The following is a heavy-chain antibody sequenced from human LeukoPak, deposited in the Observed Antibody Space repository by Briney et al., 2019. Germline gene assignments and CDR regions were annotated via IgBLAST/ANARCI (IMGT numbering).Heavy chain of an antibody. V-gene: IGHV1-2*06. CDR3: ARDSSIGFTYSLALDY. D-gene: IGHD5-18*01. CDR2: INPNNGNT. J-gene: IGHJ4*02. Sequence: AASVKVSCKASGYTFTAHYMHWVRQAPGQGPEWMGRINPNNGNTKFAQTFQGRVTMTRDTSINTAYMELSRLRSDDTAIYYCARDSSIGFTYSLALDYWGRGTLVIVS. CDR1: GYTFTAHY.